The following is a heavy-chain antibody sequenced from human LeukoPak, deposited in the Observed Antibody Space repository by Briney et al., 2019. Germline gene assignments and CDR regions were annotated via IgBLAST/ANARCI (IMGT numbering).Heavy chain of an antibody. J-gene: IGHJ6*02. V-gene: IGHV3-30-3*01. CDR1: GFTFSSYA. Sequence: GRSLRLSCAASGFTFSSYAMHWVRQAPGKGLEWVAVISYDGSNKYYADSVKGRFTISRDNSKNTLYLQMNSLRAEDTAVYYCARDKRVPTAVGGYFYYGMDVWGQGTTVTVSS. D-gene: IGHD1-1*01. CDR3: ARDKRVPTAVGGYFYYGMDV. CDR2: ISYDGSNK.